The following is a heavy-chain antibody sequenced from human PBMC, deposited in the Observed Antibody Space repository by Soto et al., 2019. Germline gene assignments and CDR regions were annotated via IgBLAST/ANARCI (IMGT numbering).Heavy chain of an antibody. CDR2: STNKANNYRT. Sequence: GGSLRLSCAASGFTFSDHYMDWVRQAPGKGLEWVGRSTNKANNYRTVYAASVKGRFTISRDDSKNFLYLQMNSLKTDDTAVYFCARERDSFDYWGQGTLVTVSS. J-gene: IGHJ4*02. V-gene: IGHV3-72*01. CDR1: GFTFSDHY. CDR3: ARERDSFDY.